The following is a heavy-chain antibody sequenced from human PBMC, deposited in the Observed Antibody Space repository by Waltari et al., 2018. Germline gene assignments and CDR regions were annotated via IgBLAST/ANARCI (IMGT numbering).Heavy chain of an antibody. D-gene: IGHD3-3*01. CDR3: ARGLAYYDFWSGYYSYYYGMDV. J-gene: IGHJ6*02. V-gene: IGHV4-34*01. CDR1: GGSFSGYY. Sequence: QVQLQQWGAGLLKPSETLSLTCAVYGGSFSGYYWSWIRQPPGKGLAWIGEINHSGSTNYNPSLKSRVTISVDTSKNQFSLKLSSVTAADTAVYYCARGLAYYDFWSGYYSYYYGMDVWGQGTTVTVSS. CDR2: INHSGST.